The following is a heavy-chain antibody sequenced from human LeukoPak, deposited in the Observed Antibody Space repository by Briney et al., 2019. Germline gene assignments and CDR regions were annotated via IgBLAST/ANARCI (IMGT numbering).Heavy chain of an antibody. D-gene: IGHD2-2*01. V-gene: IGHV3-30*01. CDR3: ARDQGGGLVVPAAVFDY. CDR1: GFTFSSYA. CDR2: ISYDGSNK. Sequence: GGSLRFSCAASGFTFSSYAMHWVRQAPGKGLEWVAVISYDGSNKYYADSVKGRFTISRDNPKNTLYLQMNSLRAEDTAVYYCARDQGGGLVVPAAVFDYWGQGTLVTVSS. J-gene: IGHJ4*02.